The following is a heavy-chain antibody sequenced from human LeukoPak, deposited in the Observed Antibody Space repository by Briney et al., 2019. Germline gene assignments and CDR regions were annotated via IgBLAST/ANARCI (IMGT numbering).Heavy chain of an antibody. CDR1: GYKFISYW. V-gene: IGHV5-51*01. Sequence: GESLKISCKGFGYKFISYWIGWVRQTPGKGLEFLGIIYPHDSETIYSPSFQGQVTVSADKSISTAYLQWNSLKASDTAMYYCARVDRRGYSDYTAILPDYWGQGTLVTVSS. CDR3: ARVDRRGYSDYTAILPDY. J-gene: IGHJ4*02. CDR2: IYPHDSET. D-gene: IGHD5-12*01.